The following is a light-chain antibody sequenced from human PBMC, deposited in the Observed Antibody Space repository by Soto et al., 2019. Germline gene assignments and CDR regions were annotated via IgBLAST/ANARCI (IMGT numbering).Light chain of an antibody. J-gene: IGLJ1*01. CDR3: SSHTSGSTLPWV. Sequence: QSVLTQPASVSGAPGQTITISCTGSSDDIGTYEYISWHQHHPGKAPKHIIFGFYARPSALYTRFSGSTSGNTASLTIFGLQVKDEAVHYCSSHTSGSTLPWVFGTGAKVTVL. CDR1: SDDIGTYEY. V-gene: IGLV2-14*01. CDR2: GFY.